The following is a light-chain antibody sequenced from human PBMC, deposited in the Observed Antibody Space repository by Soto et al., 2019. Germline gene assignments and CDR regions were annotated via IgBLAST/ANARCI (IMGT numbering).Light chain of an antibody. J-gene: IGKJ2*01. CDR1: QSVSSN. V-gene: IGKV3-15*01. CDR3: QHYGGSPPYT. CDR2: GAS. Sequence: EIVMTQSPATLSVSPGERATLSCRASQSVSSNLAWYQQKPGQAPRLLIYGASTRATGIPARFSGSGSGTEFPLTISSLQSEDFAVYYCQHYGGSPPYTFGQGTRLEIK.